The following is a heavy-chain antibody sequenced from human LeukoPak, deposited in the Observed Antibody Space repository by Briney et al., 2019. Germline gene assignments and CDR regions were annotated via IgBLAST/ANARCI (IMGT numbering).Heavy chain of an antibody. CDR3: AKAPVTSCGGAFCYPFDY. CDR2: ISSSSSYI. J-gene: IGHJ4*02. Sequence: GGSLRLSCAASGFTFSSYSMNWVRQAPGKGLEWVSSISSSSSYIYYADSVKGRFTISRDNARNSLYLQMNSLRAEDAAVYYCAKAPVTSCGGAFCYPFDYWGQGTLVTVSS. D-gene: IGHD2-21*01. V-gene: IGHV3-21*04. CDR1: GFTFSSYS.